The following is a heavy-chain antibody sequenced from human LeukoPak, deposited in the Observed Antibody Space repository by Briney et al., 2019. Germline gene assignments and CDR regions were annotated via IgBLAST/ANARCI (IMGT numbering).Heavy chain of an antibody. Sequence: GGSLRLSCAVSGFTFSSYSMNWVRQAPGKGLEWVSSISGSGSDIYYADSVKGRFTISRDNAKNSLFLQMNSLRVEDTAVYYCARDLVYSSSSSFDYWGQGTLVTVSS. D-gene: IGHD6-6*01. CDR1: GFTFSSYS. J-gene: IGHJ4*02. CDR2: ISGSGSDI. V-gene: IGHV3-21*01. CDR3: ARDLVYSSSSSFDY.